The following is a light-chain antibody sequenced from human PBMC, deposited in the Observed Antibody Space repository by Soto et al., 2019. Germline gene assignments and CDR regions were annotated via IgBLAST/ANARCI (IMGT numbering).Light chain of an antibody. V-gene: IGKV3-20*01. J-gene: IGKJ1*01. CDR3: QQYGSSPT. CDR1: QSVSSSY. CDR2: DVS. Sequence: EIVLTQSPGTLSLSPGERATLSCRSSQSVSSSYLAWYQHKPGQAPRLLLYDVSSRATGIPDRFSGSGSGTAFTLTISRLEPEDFAVYYCQQYGSSPTFGQGTNVEIK.